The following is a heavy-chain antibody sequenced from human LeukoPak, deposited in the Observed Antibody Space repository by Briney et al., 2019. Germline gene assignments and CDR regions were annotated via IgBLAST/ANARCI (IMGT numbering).Heavy chain of an antibody. CDR3: ARVQSKGIVGATGPVDY. V-gene: IGHV5-51*01. Sequence: GESLKISCKGSGYSFTSYWIGWVRQVPGKGLEWMGIIYPGDSDTRYSPSFQGQVTISADKSISTAYLQWSSLKASDTAMYYCARVQSKGIVGATGPVDYWGQGTLVTVSS. J-gene: IGHJ4*01. CDR2: IYPGDSDT. CDR1: GYSFTSYW. D-gene: IGHD1-26*01.